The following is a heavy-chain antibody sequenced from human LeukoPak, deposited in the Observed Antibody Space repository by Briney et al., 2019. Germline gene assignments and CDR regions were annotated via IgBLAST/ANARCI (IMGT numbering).Heavy chain of an antibody. CDR1: GYTFTSYW. CDR3: ARRGYSSGWYWFDP. J-gene: IGHJ5*02. Sequence: GESLKISCKGSGYTFTSYWIGWVRQMPGKGLGWMGIIYPGDSDTRYSPSFQGQVTISADKSISTAYLQWSSLKASDTAIYYCARRGYSSGWYWFDPWGQGTLVTVSS. CDR2: IYPGDSDT. D-gene: IGHD6-19*01. V-gene: IGHV5-51*01.